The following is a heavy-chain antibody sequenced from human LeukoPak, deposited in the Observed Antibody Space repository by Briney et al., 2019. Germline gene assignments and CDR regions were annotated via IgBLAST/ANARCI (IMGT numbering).Heavy chain of an antibody. D-gene: IGHD2-15*01. CDR1: GYTFTGYY. CDR3: ARDGGYCSGGSCYPGSYYYYGMDV. V-gene: IGHV1-2*02. CDR2: INPNSGGT. Sequence: ASVKVSCKASGYTFTGYYMHWVRQAPGQGLEWMGWINPNSGGTNYAQKFRGRVTMTRDTSISTAYMELSRLRSDDTAVYYCARDGGYCSGGSCYPGSYYYYGMDVWGQGTTVTVSS. J-gene: IGHJ6*02.